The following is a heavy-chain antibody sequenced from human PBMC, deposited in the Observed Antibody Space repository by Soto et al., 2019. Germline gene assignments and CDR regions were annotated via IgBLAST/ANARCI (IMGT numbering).Heavy chain of an antibody. CDR2: ITQTGGDT. CDR3: ARDLGWAFDY. V-gene: IGHV3-21*05. CDR1: GFRFSVYT. Sequence: GGALRLSWGGSGFRFSVYTMNWFRQVPGQALEWLSFITQTGGDTYYADSVKGRFTISRDNAKNSLYMELNNLRAEDTAVYYCARDLGWAFDYWGRGTLVT. J-gene: IGHJ4*02. D-gene: IGHD6-19*01.